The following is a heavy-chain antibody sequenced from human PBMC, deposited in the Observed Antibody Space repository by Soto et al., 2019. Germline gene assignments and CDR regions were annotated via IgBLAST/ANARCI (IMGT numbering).Heavy chain of an antibody. D-gene: IGHD3-10*01. CDR2: IYYSGST. CDR1: GGSISSYY. CDR3: ARQARITMVRVNYYYYYMDV. Sequence: SETLSLTCTVSGGSISSYYWSWIRQPPGKGLEWIGYIYYSGSTNYNPSLKSRVTISVDTSKNRFSLKLGSVTAADTAVYYCARQARITMVRVNYYYYYMDVWGKGTTVTVSS. V-gene: IGHV4-59*08. J-gene: IGHJ6*03.